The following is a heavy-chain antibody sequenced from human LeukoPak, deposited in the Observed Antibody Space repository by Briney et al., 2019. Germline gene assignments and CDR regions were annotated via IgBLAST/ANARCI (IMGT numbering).Heavy chain of an antibody. V-gene: IGHV4-59*08. CDR3: ARVYRWTTPNDAFDI. CDR1: GGSISSYY. D-gene: IGHD3-16*02. J-gene: IGHJ3*02. Sequence: SEALSLTCTVSGGSISSYYWSWIRQPPGKGLEWIGYIYYSGSTNYNPSLKSRVTISVDTSKNQFSLKLSSVTAADTAVYYCARVYRWTTPNDAFDIWGQGTMVTVSS. CDR2: IYYSGST.